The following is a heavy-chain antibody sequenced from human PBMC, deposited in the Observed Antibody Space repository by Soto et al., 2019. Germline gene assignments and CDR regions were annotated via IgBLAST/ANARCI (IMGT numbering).Heavy chain of an antibody. V-gene: IGHV1-46*03. CDR3: SREDYCRSASRYPYYYMEV. J-gene: IGHJ6*03. Sequence: ASVKVSCKASGYTFTSYYMHWVRQAPGQGLEWMGIINPSGGSTSYAQKFQGRVTMTRDTSTSTVYMELSSLRSEDTAVYYCSREDYCRSASRYPYYYMEVWGKATRVTVSS. D-gene: IGHD2-2*01. CDR1: GYTFTSYY. CDR2: INPSGGST.